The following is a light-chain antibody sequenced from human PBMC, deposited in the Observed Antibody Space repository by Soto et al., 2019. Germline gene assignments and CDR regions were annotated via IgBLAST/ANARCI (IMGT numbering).Light chain of an antibody. CDR2: EAS. CDR3: QQRSNWPA. V-gene: IGKV3-11*01. CDR1: ERVASNY. Sequence: VLTQSPGTLSLSAGERATLFCRASERVASNYLAWYQQKPGQAPRLLIDEASNRATGIPARFSGSGSGTDFTLTISSLEPEDFAVYYCQQRSNWPAFGQGTRLEI. J-gene: IGKJ5*01.